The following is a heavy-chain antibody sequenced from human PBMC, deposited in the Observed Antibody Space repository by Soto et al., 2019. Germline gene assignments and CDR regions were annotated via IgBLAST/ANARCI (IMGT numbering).Heavy chain of an antibody. Sequence: GGSLRLSCAASGFTVSSNYMSWVRQAPGKGLEWVSVIYSGGSIYYADSVKGRFTISRDNSKNTLYLQMNSLRAEDTAVYYCARVLSLRYFDWLDSWFDPWGQGTLVTVSS. CDR3: ARVLSLRYFDWLDSWFDP. CDR2: IYSGGSI. CDR1: GFTVSSNY. V-gene: IGHV3-66*01. J-gene: IGHJ5*02. D-gene: IGHD3-9*01.